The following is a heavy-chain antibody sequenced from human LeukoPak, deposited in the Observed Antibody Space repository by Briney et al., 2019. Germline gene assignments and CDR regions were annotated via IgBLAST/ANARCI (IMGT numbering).Heavy chain of an antibody. CDR2: INHSGST. D-gene: IGHD3-3*01. Sequence: SETLPLTCAVYGGSFSGYYWSWIRQPPGKGLEWIGEINHSGSTNYNPSLKGRVTISVDTSKNQFSLKLSSVTAADTAVYYCARGLTIFGVVIMSFDYWGQGTLVTVSS. J-gene: IGHJ4*02. V-gene: IGHV4-34*01. CDR3: ARGLTIFGVVIMSFDY. CDR1: GGSFSGYY.